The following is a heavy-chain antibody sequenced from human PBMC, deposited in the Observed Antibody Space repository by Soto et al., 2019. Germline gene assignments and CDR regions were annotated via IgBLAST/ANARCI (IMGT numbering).Heavy chain of an antibody. CDR3: GRALAGAGSY. CDR1: GFTLSSYW. D-gene: IGHD6-13*01. J-gene: IGHJ1*01. V-gene: IGHV3-7*04. Sequence: XGSLILSCSASGFTLSSYWMTWVRQAPGKGLEWVGNIKQDGGDKNYADSVKGRFSISRDNAKNSLYLQMNSLRAEDTAVYYCGRALAGAGSYWGQGTLATVSS. CDR2: IKQDGGDK.